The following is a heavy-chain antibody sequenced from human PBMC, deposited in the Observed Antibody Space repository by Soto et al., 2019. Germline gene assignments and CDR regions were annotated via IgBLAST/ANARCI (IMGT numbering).Heavy chain of an antibody. CDR3: ARDSPDYYGSGSYYKPDHDAFDI. CDR1: GGSISSGGYY. D-gene: IGHD3-10*01. CDR2: IYYSGST. Sequence: SETLSLTCTVSGGSISSGGYYWSWIRQHPGKGLAWIGYIYYSGSTYYNPSLKSRVTISVDTSKNQFSLKLSSVTAADTAVYYCARDSPDYYGSGSYYKPDHDAFDIWGQGTMVTVSS. J-gene: IGHJ3*02. V-gene: IGHV4-31*03.